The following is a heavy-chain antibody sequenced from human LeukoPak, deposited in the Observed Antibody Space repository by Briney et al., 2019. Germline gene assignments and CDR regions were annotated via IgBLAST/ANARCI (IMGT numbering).Heavy chain of an antibody. Sequence: SETLSLTCTISAASISSSSHHWGWIRQHPGKGLEWIGYIYYSGSTYYNPSLKSRVTISVDTSKNQFSLKLSSVTAADTAVYYCARDAPPGYCSSTSCYDGNAFDIWGQGTMVTVSS. V-gene: IGHV4-31*03. CDR3: ARDAPPGYCSSTSCYDGNAFDI. J-gene: IGHJ3*02. CDR2: IYYSGST. D-gene: IGHD2-2*01. CDR1: AASISSSSHH.